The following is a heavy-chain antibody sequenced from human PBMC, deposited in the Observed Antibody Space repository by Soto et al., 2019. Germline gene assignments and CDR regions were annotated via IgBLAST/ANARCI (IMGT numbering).Heavy chain of an antibody. CDR2: IYNSGST. V-gene: IGHV4-39*01. J-gene: IGHJ3*02. CDR1: GGSISSSSCY. CDR3: ARHAISGSYYDALDI. Sequence: QLQLQESGPGLVKPSETLSLTCTVSGGSISSSSCYWGWIRQPPGKGLEWIGSIYNSGSTFYNPSLKSRVTISVETSKNQFSLKLSSVTAADTAVYYYARHAISGSYYDALDIWGQGTMVTVSS. D-gene: IGHD1-26*01.